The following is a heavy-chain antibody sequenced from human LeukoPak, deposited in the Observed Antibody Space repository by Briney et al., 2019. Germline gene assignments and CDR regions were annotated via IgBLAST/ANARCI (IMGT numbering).Heavy chain of an antibody. CDR2: IYYSGST. Sequence: SETLSLTCIVSGGSISSYYWSWIRQPPGKGLEWIGYIYYSGSTNYNPSLKSRVTMSVDTSKNQFSLKLSSVTAADTAVYYCAKDGTRPFYGSGSYYNYFDSWGQGTLVTVSS. CDR1: GGSISSYY. CDR3: AKDGTRPFYGSGSYYNYFDS. J-gene: IGHJ4*02. D-gene: IGHD3-10*01. V-gene: IGHV4-59*12.